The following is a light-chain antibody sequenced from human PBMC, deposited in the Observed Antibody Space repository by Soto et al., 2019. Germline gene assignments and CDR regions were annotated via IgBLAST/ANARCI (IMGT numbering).Light chain of an antibody. CDR3: QESYSTPLA. V-gene: IGKV1-39*01. J-gene: IGKJ4*01. Sequence: DIQVTQSPSSLSASVGDRVTITCRTSQNINIFLNWYQQKPGRAPMVVISAASNLESGVPSRFSGRGSGTEFTLNIRNLQPGDSELYLCQESYSTPLAFGGGTKVDIK. CDR2: AAS. CDR1: QNINIF.